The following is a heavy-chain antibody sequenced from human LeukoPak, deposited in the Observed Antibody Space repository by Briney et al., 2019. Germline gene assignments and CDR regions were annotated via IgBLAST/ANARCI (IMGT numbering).Heavy chain of an antibody. CDR1: GFTFSRYW. CDR2: IKQDGGEK. Sequence: PGGSLRLSCAASGFTFSRYWMSWVRQAPGKGLEWMANIKQDGGEKHHGASVKGRFTISRDNAKNSLYLQMNSLRVEDTAVYYCVKHETGPEYWGQGTLVAVSS. CDR3: VKHETGPEY. D-gene: IGHD1-14*01. J-gene: IGHJ4*02. V-gene: IGHV3-7*01.